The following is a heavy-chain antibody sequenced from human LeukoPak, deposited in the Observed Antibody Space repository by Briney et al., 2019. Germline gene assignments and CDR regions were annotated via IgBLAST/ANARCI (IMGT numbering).Heavy chain of an antibody. J-gene: IGHJ4*02. CDR3: AKAIPNGPSRGHYYFDS. CDR1: GFTFSSYG. Sequence: PGGSLRLSCAASGFTFSSYGMHWVRQAPGKGLEWVAVISYDGSNKYYADSVKGRFTISRDNSKNTLYLQMNSLRVEDTAVYYCAKAIPNGPSRGHYYFDSWGPGTLVTVSS. D-gene: IGHD2-8*01. V-gene: IGHV3-30*18. CDR2: ISYDGSNK.